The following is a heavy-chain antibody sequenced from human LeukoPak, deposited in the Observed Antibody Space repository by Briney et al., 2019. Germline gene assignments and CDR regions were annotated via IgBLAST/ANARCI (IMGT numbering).Heavy chain of an antibody. D-gene: IGHD3-16*01. Sequence: GGSLRLSCAASGFTFSSYGMHWVRQAPGKGLEWVTFIQYDGSSKYYADSVKGRFTISRDNCKNTLYLQMNSLRAEDTAVYYCAKYHDYVWKKVAFDIWGQGTMVTVSS. CDR3: AKYHDYVWKKVAFDI. J-gene: IGHJ3*02. CDR1: GFTFSSYG. V-gene: IGHV3-30*02. CDR2: IQYDGSSK.